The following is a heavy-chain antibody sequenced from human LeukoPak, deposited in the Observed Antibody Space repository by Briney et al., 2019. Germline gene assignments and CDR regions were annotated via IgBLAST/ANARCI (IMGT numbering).Heavy chain of an antibody. D-gene: IGHD3-3*01. Sequence: SETLTLTCIVSGDSISTGYYWVWIRQSPGKGLEWIGNIYHSGSTYNNPSLKSRVTMSVDKSKNQFSLKLSSVTAADTAVYYCARGSNYMDVWGKGTTVTVSS. CDR3: ARGSNYMDV. CDR2: IYHSGST. CDR1: GDSISTGYY. J-gene: IGHJ6*03. V-gene: IGHV4-38-2*02.